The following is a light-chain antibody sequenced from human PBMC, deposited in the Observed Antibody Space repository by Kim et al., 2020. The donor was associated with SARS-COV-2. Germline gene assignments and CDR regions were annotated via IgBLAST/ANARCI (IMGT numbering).Light chain of an antibody. V-gene: IGLV2-14*04. Sequence: GQSSTISCTGTSSDVGGYNYVSWYQQSPGKAPKLLIYDVSERPSGVSNRFSGSKSGNTASLTISGLQAEDEGDYYCSSYRLYGTSLFGGGTQLTVL. CDR2: DVS. J-gene: IGLJ2*01. CDR3: SSYRLYGTSL. CDR1: SSDVGGYNY.